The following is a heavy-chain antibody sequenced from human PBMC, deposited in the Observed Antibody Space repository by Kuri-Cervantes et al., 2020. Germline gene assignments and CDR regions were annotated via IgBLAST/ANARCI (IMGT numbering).Heavy chain of an antibody. CDR2: ISSSGSTI. CDR1: GFTFSDYY. Sequence: GESLKISCAASGFTFSDYYMSWIRQAPGKGLEWVSYISSSGSTIYYADSVKGRFTISRDNAKNSLYLQMNSLRAEDTAVYYCARPQGGIAASPRYYYYYMDVWGKGTTVTVSS. D-gene: IGHD6-13*01. CDR3: ARPQGGIAASPRYYYYYMDV. V-gene: IGHV3-11*01. J-gene: IGHJ6*03.